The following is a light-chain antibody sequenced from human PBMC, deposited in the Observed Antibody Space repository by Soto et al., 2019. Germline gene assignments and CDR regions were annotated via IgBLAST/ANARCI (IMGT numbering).Light chain of an antibody. V-gene: IGKV1-13*02. J-gene: IGKJ4*01. CDR2: DAS. CDR1: QGIGTA. Sequence: IQLTQSPSTLSASVGDRVTITCRASQGIGTALAWYHQRPGNSPNLLVYDASTLQSGVPSRFSGSGSETDFSLTISGLQPEDFGHYYCQQFNTKPLTFGGGTRVEIK. CDR3: QQFNTKPLT.